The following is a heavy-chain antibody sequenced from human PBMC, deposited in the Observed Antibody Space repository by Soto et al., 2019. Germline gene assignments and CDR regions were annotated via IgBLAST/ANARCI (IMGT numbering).Heavy chain of an antibody. CDR1: GGSISSYY. CDR3: ARVLGYCSSTSCYQYYYYGMDV. J-gene: IGHJ6*02. D-gene: IGHD2-2*01. Sequence: SETLSLTCTVSGGSISSYYWSWIRQPPGKGLEWIGYIYYSGSTNYNPSLKSRVTISVDTSKNQFSLKLSSVTAADTAVYYCARVLGYCSSTSCYQYYYYGMDVWAQGTTVTVPS. CDR2: IYYSGST. V-gene: IGHV4-59*01.